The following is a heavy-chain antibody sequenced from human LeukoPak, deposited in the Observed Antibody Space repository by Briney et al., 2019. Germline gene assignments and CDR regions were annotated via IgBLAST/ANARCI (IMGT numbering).Heavy chain of an antibody. J-gene: IGHJ4*02. CDR1: GGSFSDFF. CDR2: INHSGST. CDR3: ARDATKTYYDFWSGYRGEYYFDY. Sequence: SETLSLTCAVYGGSFSDFFWTWIRQPPGKGLEWIGEINHSGSTNYNPSLKSRVTMSVDTSKNQFSLKLSSVTAADTAVYYCARDATKTYYDFWSGYRGEYYFDYWGQGTLVTVSS. D-gene: IGHD3-3*01. V-gene: IGHV4-34*01.